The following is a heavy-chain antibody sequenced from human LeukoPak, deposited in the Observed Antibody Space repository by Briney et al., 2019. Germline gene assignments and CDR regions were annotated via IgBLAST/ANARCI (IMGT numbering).Heavy chain of an antibody. J-gene: IGHJ4*02. CDR2: IYYSGST. V-gene: IGHV4-59*01. CDR3: ARSRITYYYDSSGYPYYFDY. CDR1: GGSISSYY. Sequence: SETLSLTCTVSGGSISSYYWSWIRQPPGKGLEWIGYIYYSGSTNYNPSLKSRVTISVDTSKNQFSLKLSSVTAADTAVYYCARSRITYYYDSSGYPYYFDYWGQGTLVTVSS. D-gene: IGHD3-22*01.